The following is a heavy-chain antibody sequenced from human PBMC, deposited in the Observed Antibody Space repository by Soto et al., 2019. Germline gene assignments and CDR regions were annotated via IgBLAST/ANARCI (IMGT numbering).Heavy chain of an antibody. V-gene: IGHV3-30-3*01. CDR3: ARDPVAVTGSFVDY. J-gene: IGHJ4*02. CDR1: GFNFDIYA. CDR2: ISYHGREI. Sequence: PVGSLRLSCAASGFNFDIYAFHWVRQSPGKGLEWLSVISYHGREIHYADSVKGRFTISRDKSRNTIYLQMNSLTYEDTAVYYCARDPVAVTGSFVDYWGQGTLVTVSS. D-gene: IGHD3-9*01.